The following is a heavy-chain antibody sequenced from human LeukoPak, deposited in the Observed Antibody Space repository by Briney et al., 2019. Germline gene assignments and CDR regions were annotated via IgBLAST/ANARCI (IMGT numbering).Heavy chain of an antibody. Sequence: GASVKVSCKASGYTFTSYDINWVRQATGQGLEWMGWMNPNSGNTGYAQKFQGRVTMTRNTSISTAYMELSRLRSDDTAVYYCARGGIAAAGTITDAFDIWGQGTMVTVSS. J-gene: IGHJ3*02. CDR1: GYTFTSYD. D-gene: IGHD6-13*01. V-gene: IGHV1-8*01. CDR3: ARGGIAAAGTITDAFDI. CDR2: MNPNSGNT.